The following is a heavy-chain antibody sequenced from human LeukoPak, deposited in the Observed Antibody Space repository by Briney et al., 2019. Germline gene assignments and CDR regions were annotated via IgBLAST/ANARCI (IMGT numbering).Heavy chain of an antibody. CDR2: IISVSSYT. J-gene: IGHJ4*02. Sequence: GGSLRLSCAASGFTFRSYSMNWVREAPGKGLEWVSSIISVSSYTYYADSVKGRFTISRDNATSSLFLHMNSLRAADTAVYYCAREECGCYCRLFDHWGQGTLVTVSS. V-gene: IGHV3-21*01. CDR1: GFTFRSYS. CDR3: AREECGCYCRLFDH. D-gene: IGHD2-21*02.